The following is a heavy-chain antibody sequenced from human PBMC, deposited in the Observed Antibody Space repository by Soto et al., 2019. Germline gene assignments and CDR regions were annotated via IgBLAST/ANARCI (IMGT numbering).Heavy chain of an antibody. Sequence: SETLSLTCTVSGGSISSYYWSWIRQPPGKGLEWIGYIYYSGSTNYNPSLKSRVTISVDTSKNQFSLKLSSVTAAGTAVYYCARHGYDILFDYWGQGTLVTVSS. J-gene: IGHJ4*02. D-gene: IGHD3-9*01. V-gene: IGHV4-59*08. CDR3: ARHGYDILFDY. CDR1: GGSISSYY. CDR2: IYYSGST.